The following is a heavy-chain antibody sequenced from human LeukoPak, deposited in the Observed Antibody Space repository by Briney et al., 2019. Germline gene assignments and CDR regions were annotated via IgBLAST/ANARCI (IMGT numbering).Heavy chain of an antibody. V-gene: IGHV3-74*01. J-gene: IGHJ4*02. D-gene: IGHD3/OR15-3a*01. Sequence: TGRSLRLSSAASGFIFSNAWMHWVRQAPGKGLVWVSLSNSDGTTTYYAASVKGRFTTSRDNAKNPLFLQMNSLRPEDTAPYYCATDPYLENFWTGYPHYWGQGTLVTVSS. CDR3: ATDPYLENFWTGYPHY. CDR2: SNSDGTTT. CDR1: GFIFSNAW.